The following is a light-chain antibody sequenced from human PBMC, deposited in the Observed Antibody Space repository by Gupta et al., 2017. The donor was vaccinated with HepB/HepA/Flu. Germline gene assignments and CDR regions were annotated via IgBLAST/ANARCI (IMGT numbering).Light chain of an antibody. J-gene: IGLJ3*02. CDR2: NNN. Sequence: QSVLTQPPSASATPGQTVTISCSGGSSNIGSRTVNWYQQLPGTAPRLLINNNNQRPSGVPDRFSGSKSGTSASLAISGLQSDDEGDYYCAAWDDSQIRVFGGGTKLTVL. V-gene: IGLV1-44*01. CDR3: AAWDDSQIRV. CDR1: SSNIGSRT.